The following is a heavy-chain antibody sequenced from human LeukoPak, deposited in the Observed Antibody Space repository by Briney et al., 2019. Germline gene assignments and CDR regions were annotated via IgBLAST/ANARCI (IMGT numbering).Heavy chain of an antibody. CDR2: INYRGST. CDR1: GGSFSGYY. V-gene: IGHV4-34*01. J-gene: IGHJ3*01. CDR3: ARSDYPGDGFDV. Sequence: SETLSLTCAVYGGSFSGYYWSWIRQPPGKGLEWIGEINYRGSTKYNPSLKSRVTISVDRSKNQFSLKLTSVTAADTPMFYCARSDYPGDGFDVWDQGTMVTVSS. D-gene: IGHD4-17*01.